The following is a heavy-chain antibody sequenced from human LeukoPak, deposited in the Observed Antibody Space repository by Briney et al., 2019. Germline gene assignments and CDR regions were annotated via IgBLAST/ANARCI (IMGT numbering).Heavy chain of an antibody. V-gene: IGHV6-1*01. Sequence: SQTLSLTCAISGDSVSSNSAAWNWIRQSPSRGLEWLGRTYYRSKWYNNYAVSVKSRITVNPDTSKNQFSLQLNSVTPEDTAVCYCARTTCSGGTCSVSFDSWGQGTPVTVSS. CDR3: ARTTCSGGTCSVSFDS. D-gene: IGHD2-15*01. CDR2: TYYRSKWYN. J-gene: IGHJ4*02. CDR1: GDSVSSNSAA.